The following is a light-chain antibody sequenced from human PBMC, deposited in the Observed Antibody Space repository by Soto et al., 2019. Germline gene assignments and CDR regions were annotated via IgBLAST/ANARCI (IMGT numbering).Light chain of an antibody. CDR3: SSYTGTYTYV. CDR1: RNDIGDYSF. V-gene: IGLV2-14*01. J-gene: IGLJ1*01. Sequence: QSALTQPASVSGSPGQSITISCTGTRNDIGDYSFVSWCQQHPGKVPKLLIYEVSDRPSGISSRFSGSKSGNTASLTISGLQAEDEAHYYCSSYTGTYTYVFGTGTKVTVL. CDR2: EVS.